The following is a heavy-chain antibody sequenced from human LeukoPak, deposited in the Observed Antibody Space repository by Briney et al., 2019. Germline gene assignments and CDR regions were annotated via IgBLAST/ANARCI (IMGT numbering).Heavy chain of an antibody. CDR3: TKENSFDP. V-gene: IGHV1-69*13. Sequence: SVKVSCKAFGYTFTRYYMHWVRQAPGQGLEWMGGIIPIFGTANYAQKFQGRVTITADESTSTAYMELSSLRSEDTAVYYCTKENSFDPWGQGTLVTVSS. J-gene: IGHJ5*02. CDR2: IIPIFGTA. CDR1: GYTFTRYY.